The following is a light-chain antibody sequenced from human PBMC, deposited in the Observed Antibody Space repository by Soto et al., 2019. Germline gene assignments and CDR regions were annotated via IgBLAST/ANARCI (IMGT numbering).Light chain of an antibody. CDR3: QQCGIWPST. CDR2: SAS. CDR1: RTVDGNY. J-gene: IGKJ1*01. Sequence: PGERATLSCRASRTVDGNYLAWYHQKPGQPPRLLIHSASTRAPGIPDKFSASGAGTDFTLTISRLEPEDSAVYYCQQCGIWPSTFGQGTKVHIK. V-gene: IGKV3-20*01.